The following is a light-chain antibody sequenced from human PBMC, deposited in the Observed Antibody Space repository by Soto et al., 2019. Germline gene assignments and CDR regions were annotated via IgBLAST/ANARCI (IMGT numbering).Light chain of an antibody. CDR1: SSDVGAYNY. Sequence: QSVLTQPASVSGSPGQSITISCTGSSSDVGAYNYVSWYQQHPGKAPKLMIYEVSNRLSGVSNRFSGSKSGNTASLTISGLQAVDEADYYCSSYTSRGTLVFGGGTKLTVL. J-gene: IGLJ2*01. CDR2: EVS. V-gene: IGLV2-14*01. CDR3: SSYTSRGTLV.